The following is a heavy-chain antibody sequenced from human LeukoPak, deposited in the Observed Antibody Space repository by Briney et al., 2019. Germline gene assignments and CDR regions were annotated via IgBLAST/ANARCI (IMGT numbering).Heavy chain of an antibody. CDR3: ARDRPYYYDSSGYPDAFDI. CDR2: MNPNSGNT. Sequence: ASVKVSCKASGYTFTSYHMHWVRQTPGQGLEWMGWMNPNSGNTNYAQKLQGRVTMTTDTSTSTAYMELRSLRSDDTAVYYCARDRPYYYDSSGYPDAFDIWGQGTMVTVSS. CDR1: GYTFTSYH. V-gene: IGHV1-18*01. D-gene: IGHD3-22*01. J-gene: IGHJ3*02.